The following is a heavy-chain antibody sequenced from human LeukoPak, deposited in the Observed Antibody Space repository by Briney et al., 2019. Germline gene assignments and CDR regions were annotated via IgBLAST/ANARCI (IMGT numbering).Heavy chain of an antibody. D-gene: IGHD3-22*01. Sequence: SETLSLTCAVYGGSFSGYYWSWIRQPPGKGLEWIGEINHSGSTNYNPSLKSRVTISVDTSKNQFSLKLSSVTAADTAVYYCARGRYYYYDSSGYYPYPGAFDYWDQGTLVTVSS. CDR2: INHSGST. V-gene: IGHV4-34*01. CDR3: ARGRYYYYDSSGYYPYPGAFDY. J-gene: IGHJ4*02. CDR1: GGSFSGYY.